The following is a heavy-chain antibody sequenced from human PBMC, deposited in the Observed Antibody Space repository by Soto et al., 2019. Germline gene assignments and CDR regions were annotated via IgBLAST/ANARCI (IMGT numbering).Heavy chain of an antibody. CDR3: ARSRICSGGSCYLWPPVYYYYMDV. CDR2: INHLGSDT. CDR1: GGSFTSHY. D-gene: IGHD2-15*01. J-gene: IGHJ6*03. V-gene: IGHV4-34*01. Sequence: SETLSLTCAVYGGSFTSHYWNWIRQIPGKGLEWIGEINHLGSDTNYNPSLRSRVTISEDRSKNQFSLKLTSVTAADTAVYYCARSRICSGGSCYLWPPVYYYYMDVWGKGATVTVSS.